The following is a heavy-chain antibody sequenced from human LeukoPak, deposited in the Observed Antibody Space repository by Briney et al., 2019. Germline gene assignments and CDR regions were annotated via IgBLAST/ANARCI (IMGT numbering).Heavy chain of an antibody. J-gene: IGHJ4*02. Sequence: SETLSLTCSVSGGSISTSNYYWGWIRQHPGKGLEWIGNIFYSGSTYYSPSLKSRVTISLDTSRNQFSLNLRSVTAADTAVYYCARYVPVKTGTTRASFDYWGQGALVTVSS. CDR3: ARYVPVKTGTTRASFDY. CDR1: GGSISTSNYY. D-gene: IGHD1-1*01. V-gene: IGHV4-39*07. CDR2: IFYSGST.